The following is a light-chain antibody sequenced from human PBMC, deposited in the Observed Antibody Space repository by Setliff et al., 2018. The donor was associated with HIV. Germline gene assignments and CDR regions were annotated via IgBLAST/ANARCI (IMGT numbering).Light chain of an antibody. J-gene: IGLJ1*01. CDR3: CSYAGSSTFSYV. CDR1: SSDVGSSNL. CDR2: EVS. V-gene: IGLV2-23*02. Sequence: QSALTQPASVSGSPGQSITISCTGTSSDVGSSNLVSWYQQHPGKAPKLMIYEVSKRPSGVSNRFSGSKSGNTASLTISGLQAEDEADYYCCSYAGSSTFSYVFGTGTKVTVL.